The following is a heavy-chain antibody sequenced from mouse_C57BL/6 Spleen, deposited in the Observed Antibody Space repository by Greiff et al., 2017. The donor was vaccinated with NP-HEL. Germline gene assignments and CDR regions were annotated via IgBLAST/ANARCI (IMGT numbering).Heavy chain of an antibody. CDR1: GYTFTSYW. Sequence: QVQLQQPGAELVKPGASVKLSCKASGYTFTSYWMHWVKQRPGQGLEWIGMIHPNSGSTNYNEKFKSKATLTVDKSSSTAYMQLSSLTSEDSAVYYCAREAGTYYFDYWGQGTTLTVSS. V-gene: IGHV1-64*01. CDR2: IHPNSGST. J-gene: IGHJ2*01. D-gene: IGHD4-1*01. CDR3: AREAGTYYFDY.